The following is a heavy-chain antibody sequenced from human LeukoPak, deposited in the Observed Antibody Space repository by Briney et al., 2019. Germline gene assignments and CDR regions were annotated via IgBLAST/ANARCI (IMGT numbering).Heavy chain of an antibody. J-gene: IGHJ4*02. CDR3: ARSAGYGDYGGSIFDY. CDR2: IYHSGST. V-gene: IGHV4-61*05. CDR1: SGSISTSNYY. D-gene: IGHD4-17*01. Sequence: SETLSLTCTVSSGSISTSNYYWGWVRQPPGKALEWIGYIYHSGSTNYNPSLKSRVTISVDTSKNQFSLKLSSVTAADTAVYYCARSAGYGDYGGSIFDYWGQGTLVTVSS.